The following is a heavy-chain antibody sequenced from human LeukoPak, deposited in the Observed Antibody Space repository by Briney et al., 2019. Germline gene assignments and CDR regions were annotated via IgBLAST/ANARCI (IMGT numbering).Heavy chain of an antibody. V-gene: IGHV3-33*06. D-gene: IGHD2-8*01. CDR3: GKSVYAQSNYYYYMDV. J-gene: IGHJ6*03. Sequence: GRSLRLSCAASGFTFSSYGMHWVRQAPGKGLEWVAVIWYDGSNKYYADSVKGRFTISRDNSKNTLYLQMNSLRAEDTALYYCGKSVYAQSNYYYYMDVWGKGTTVTVSS. CDR2: IWYDGSNK. CDR1: GFTFSSYG.